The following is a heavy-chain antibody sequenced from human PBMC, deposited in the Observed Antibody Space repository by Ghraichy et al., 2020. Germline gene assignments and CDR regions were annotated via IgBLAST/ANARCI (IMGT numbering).Heavy chain of an antibody. CDR1: GGSISSYY. D-gene: IGHD6-19*01. CDR2: FHYSGSS. J-gene: IGHJ6*02. V-gene: IGHV4-59*08. Sequence: SETLSLTCTVSGGSISSYYWSWIRQPPGKGLEWIGYFHYSGSSNYNPSLMSRVTISVDTSKNQFSLKLSSVTAADTAVYFCASLPISGAVAGTAPYYYGMDVWGQGTTVTVSS. CDR3: ASLPISGAVAGTAPYYYGMDV.